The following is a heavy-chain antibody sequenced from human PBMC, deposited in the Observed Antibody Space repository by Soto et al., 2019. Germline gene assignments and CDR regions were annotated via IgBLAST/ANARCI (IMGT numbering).Heavy chain of an antibody. CDR3: ARVDSSGSYFDY. CDR1: GEAVTGYY. D-gene: IGHD3-22*01. J-gene: IGHJ4*02. CDR2: VNLRGTS. Sequence: CAVYGEAVTGYYWNWIRQPPGKGLEWIGEVNLRGTSNYNPSLKSRVTLSADTSKNQFSLKLSSVTAADTAMYYCARVDSSGSYFDYWGQGTLVTVSS. V-gene: IGHV4-34*01.